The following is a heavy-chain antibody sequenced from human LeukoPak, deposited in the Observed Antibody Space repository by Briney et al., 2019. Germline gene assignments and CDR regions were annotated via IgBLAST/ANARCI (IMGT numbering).Heavy chain of an antibody. Sequence: GASVKVSCKASGYTFTSYVISWVRQAPGQGLEWMGWISAYNGNTNYAQTLQGRVTMTTDTSTSTAYMELRSLRSDDTAVYYCARVGCSSTSCCEVVGRWFDPWGQGTLITVSS. J-gene: IGHJ5*02. V-gene: IGHV1-18*01. CDR2: ISAYNGNT. D-gene: IGHD2-2*01. CDR1: GYTFTSYV. CDR3: ARVGCSSTSCCEVVGRWFDP.